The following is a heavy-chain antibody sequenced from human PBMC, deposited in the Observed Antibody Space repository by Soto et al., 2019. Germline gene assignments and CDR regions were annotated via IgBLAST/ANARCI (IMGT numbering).Heavy chain of an antibody. CDR1: GFPFSNAW. Sequence: GGSLRLSCTASGFPFSNAWMNWVRQAPGKGLEWVGRIKSKTDGGTTDYAAPVNGRFTISRDDSKNTLYLQMNSLKTEDTAVYYCTTDPVTMIVVVPSSGWGQGTLVTVSS. J-gene: IGHJ4*02. CDR3: TTDPVTMIVVVPSSG. V-gene: IGHV3-15*07. D-gene: IGHD3-22*01. CDR2: IKSKTDGGTT.